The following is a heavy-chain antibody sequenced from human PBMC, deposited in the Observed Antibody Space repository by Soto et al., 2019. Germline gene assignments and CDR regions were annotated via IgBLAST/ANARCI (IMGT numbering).Heavy chain of an antibody. V-gene: IGHV4-31*03. Sequence: SETLSLTCTVSGGSISSGGYYWSWIRQHPGKGLEWIGYIYYSGSTYYNPSLKSRVTISVDTSKNQFSLKLSSVTAADTAVYYCARGRSGCSHRDHDHLDYGGQGTLVTVSS. CDR1: GGSISSGGYY. D-gene: IGHD3-10*01. CDR2: IYYSGST. J-gene: IGHJ4*02. CDR3: ARGRSGCSHRDHDHLDY.